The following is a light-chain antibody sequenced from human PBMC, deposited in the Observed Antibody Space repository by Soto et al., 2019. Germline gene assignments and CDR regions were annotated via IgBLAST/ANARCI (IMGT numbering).Light chain of an antibody. V-gene: IGKV3-11*01. Sequence: EIVLTQSPATLSLSPGERATLSCRASQSVSSYLAWYQQKPCQAPKLLIYDASNRAPGIPATFSGSGSGTDFTLTISSLEPEDFAGYSCQQRSNWPPTFGQGTKLEI. CDR2: DAS. CDR3: QQRSNWPPT. J-gene: IGKJ2*01. CDR1: QSVSSY.